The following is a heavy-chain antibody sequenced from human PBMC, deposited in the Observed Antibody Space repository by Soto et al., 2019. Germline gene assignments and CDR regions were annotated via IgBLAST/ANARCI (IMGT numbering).Heavy chain of an antibody. D-gene: IGHD3-22*01. Sequence: EVQLVESGGGLVQPGGSLKLSCAASGFTFSGSAMHWVRQASGKGLEWVGRIRSKANSYATAYAASVKGRFTISRDDSKNTAYLQMNSLKTEDTAVYYCTTQYYYYSSGYYPDDAFDIWGQGTMVTVSS. CDR2: IRSKANSYAT. V-gene: IGHV3-73*02. J-gene: IGHJ3*02. CDR1: GFTFSGSA. CDR3: TTQYYYYSSGYYPDDAFDI.